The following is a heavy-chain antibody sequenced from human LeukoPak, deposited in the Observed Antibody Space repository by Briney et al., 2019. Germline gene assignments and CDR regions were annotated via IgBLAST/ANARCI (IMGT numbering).Heavy chain of an antibody. CDR3: AKAWEY. Sequence: GGSLRLSCASSVFTFSIYAMSWVPQAPEKGLEWVSSITGSGGSTYYADSVKGRFTISRDNSKNTLSVQMNSLRAEDTALYYCAKAWEYWGQGTLVTVSS. V-gene: IGHV3-23*01. J-gene: IGHJ4*02. CDR2: ITGSGGST. D-gene: IGHD1-26*01. CDR1: VFTFSIYA.